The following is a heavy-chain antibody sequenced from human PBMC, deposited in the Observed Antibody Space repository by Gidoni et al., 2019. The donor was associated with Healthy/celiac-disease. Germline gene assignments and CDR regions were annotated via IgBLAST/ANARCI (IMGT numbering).Heavy chain of an antibody. J-gene: IGHJ3*01. V-gene: IGHV3-74*01. CDR2: INGDVSTT. CDR3: ALLAYCGGDCFPFDV. D-gene: IGHD2-21*02. CDR1: GFSFRSYW. Sequence: AQLVESGGGLVQPGGSLRLSCAASGFSFRSYWMHWVRQAPGKGLVWVSRINGDVSTTNYADSVKGRFTISRDNAKNTLYLQMNSLRAEDTAVYYCALLAYCGGDCFPFDVWGQGTVVTVSS.